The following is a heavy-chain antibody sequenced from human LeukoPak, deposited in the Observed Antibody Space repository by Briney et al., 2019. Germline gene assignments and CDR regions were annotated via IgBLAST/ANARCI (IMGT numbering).Heavy chain of an antibody. CDR2: IWYDGSNK. J-gene: IGHJ4*01. Sequence: GRSLRLSCAASGFTFSSYGMHWVRQAPGKGLEWVAVIWYDGSNKYYADSVKGRFTISRDISKNTLYLQMNSLRAEDTAVYYCARSPRGYSYGYPRDWGQGTLVTVSS. CDR1: GFTFSSYG. CDR3: ARSPRGYSYGYPRD. D-gene: IGHD5-18*01. V-gene: IGHV3-33*01.